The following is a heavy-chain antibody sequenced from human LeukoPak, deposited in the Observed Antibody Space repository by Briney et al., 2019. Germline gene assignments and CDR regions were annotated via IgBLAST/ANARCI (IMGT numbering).Heavy chain of an antibody. J-gene: IGHJ3*02. CDR2: INTDSSSI. Sequence: GGSLRLSCAASGFTFSSYNMNWGRQAPGKGLEWISYINTDSSSIYYADSVKGRFTISRDNAKNSLYLQMNSLRDEDTAVYYCAIDAWDLPLDAFDIWGQGTMVTVSS. D-gene: IGHD1-26*01. V-gene: IGHV3-48*02. CDR3: AIDAWDLPLDAFDI. CDR1: GFTFSSYN.